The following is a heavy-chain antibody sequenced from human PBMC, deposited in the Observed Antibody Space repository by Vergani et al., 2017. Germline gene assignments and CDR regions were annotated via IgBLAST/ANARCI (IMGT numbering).Heavy chain of an antibody. CDR1: GGSMSGYY. J-gene: IGHJ5*02. CDR3: GRVADFYGLVSRLLDL. Sequence: QVRLQESGPGLVKPSETLSLTCSVSGGSMSGYYWSWIRQPPGKELEWIGYRYHSGSTNYNPSLETRVTISGDTSKNQFSLKLNSVTAADTAVYYCGRVADFYGLVSRLLDLWVQGSLVTVSS. CDR2: RYHSGST. V-gene: IGHV4-59*01. D-gene: IGHD3-10*01.